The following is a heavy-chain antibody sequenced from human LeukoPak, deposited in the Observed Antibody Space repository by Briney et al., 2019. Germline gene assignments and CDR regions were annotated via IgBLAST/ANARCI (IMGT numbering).Heavy chain of an antibody. Sequence: SETLSLTCTVAGDSISNYYWSWIRQPPGKGLEWIAYTYHSGSTYYNPSLKSRVPISVDTSKNQFSLKLSSVTAADTAVYYCARRGTSFYFDYWGQGTLVTVSS. J-gene: IGHJ4*02. CDR1: GDSISNYY. V-gene: IGHV4-59*04. D-gene: IGHD2-2*01. CDR2: TYHSGST. CDR3: ARRGTSFYFDY.